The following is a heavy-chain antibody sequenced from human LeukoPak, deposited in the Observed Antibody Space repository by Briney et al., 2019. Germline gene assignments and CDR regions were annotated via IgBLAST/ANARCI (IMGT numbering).Heavy chain of an antibody. CDR2: IYPGDSDT. V-gene: IGHV5-51*01. J-gene: IGHJ3*02. CDR1: GYSFTSYW. D-gene: IGHD2-2*01. CDR3: ARHRDCSSTSCYYPFDI. Sequence: HGESLKISCKGSGYSFTSYWIGWVRQMPGKGLEWMGIIYPGDSDTRYSPSFQGQVTISADKSISTAYLQWSSLKASDTAMYYCARHRDCSSTSCYYPFDIWGQGTMVTVSS.